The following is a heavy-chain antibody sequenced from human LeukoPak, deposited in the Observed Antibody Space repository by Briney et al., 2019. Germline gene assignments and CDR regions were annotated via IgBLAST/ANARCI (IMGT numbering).Heavy chain of an antibody. CDR1: GFTFSSYS. J-gene: IGHJ4*02. CDR2: ISSSSSYI. V-gene: IGHV3-21*01. CDR3: AGEETWFSTTWYYFDY. Sequence: GGSLRLSCAASGFTFSSYSMNWVRQAPGKGLEWVSSISSSSSYIYYADSVKGRFTISRDNSKNTLFLQMNSLRTEDTALFYCAGEETWFSTTWYYFDYWGQGTLVTVSS. D-gene: IGHD2-2*01.